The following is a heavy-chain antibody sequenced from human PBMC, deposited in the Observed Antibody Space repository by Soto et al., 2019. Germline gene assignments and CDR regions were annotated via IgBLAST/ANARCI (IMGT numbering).Heavy chain of an antibody. CDR1: GGSVSSGSYY. V-gene: IGHV4-61*01. CDR3: ARTRVTHYDFWSGYRPTSLFDY. CDR2: IYYSGST. J-gene: IGHJ4*02. D-gene: IGHD3-3*01. Sequence: SETLSLTCTVSGGSVSSGSYYWGWIRQPPGKGLEWIGYIYYSGSTNYNPSLKSRVTISVDTSKNQFSLKLSSVTAADTAVYYCARTRVTHYDFWSGYRPTSLFDYWGQGTLVTVSS.